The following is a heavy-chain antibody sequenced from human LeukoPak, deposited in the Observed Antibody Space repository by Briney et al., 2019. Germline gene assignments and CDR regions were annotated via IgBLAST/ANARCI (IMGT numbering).Heavy chain of an antibody. Sequence: GESLKISCKGSGYTFIDYSIAWVRQMPGKGLEWMGIIYPGDSDTRYSPSFQGQVTISADKSISTAYLQWSSLKASDTAMYYCARQRSGSYFPDLYDYWGQGTLVTVSS. D-gene: IGHD1-26*01. J-gene: IGHJ4*02. CDR1: GYTFIDYS. CDR3: ARQRSGSYFPDLYDY. CDR2: IYPGDSDT. V-gene: IGHV5-51*01.